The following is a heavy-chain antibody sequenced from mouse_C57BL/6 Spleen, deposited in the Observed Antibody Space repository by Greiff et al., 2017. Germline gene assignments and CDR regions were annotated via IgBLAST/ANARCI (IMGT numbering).Heavy chain of an antibody. CDR1: GFTFSSYA. V-gene: IGHV5-4*01. J-gene: IGHJ1*03. CDR3: ARAGGTPLYWYCDV. D-gene: IGHD4-1*01. Sequence: EVQLVESGGGLVKPGGSLKLSCAASGFTFSSYAMSWVRQTPEKRLEWVATISDGGSYTYYPDNVKGRFTISRDNAKNNLYLQLSHLKSEDTAMYYCARAGGTPLYWYCDVWGTGTTVTVAS. CDR2: ISDGGSYT.